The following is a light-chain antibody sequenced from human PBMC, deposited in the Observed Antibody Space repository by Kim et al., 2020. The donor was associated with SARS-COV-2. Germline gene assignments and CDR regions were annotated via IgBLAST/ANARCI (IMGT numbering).Light chain of an antibody. Sequence: QSTTLSCTGTSSDVSSYTLVSRYQQHPGKAPKLIIYEVSKRPSGVSNRFSGSKSGNTASLTISGLQAEDEADYSCCSYAGSSYYVFGTGTKVTVL. J-gene: IGLJ1*01. CDR3: CSYAGSSYYV. V-gene: IGLV2-23*02. CDR1: SSDVSSYTL. CDR2: EVS.